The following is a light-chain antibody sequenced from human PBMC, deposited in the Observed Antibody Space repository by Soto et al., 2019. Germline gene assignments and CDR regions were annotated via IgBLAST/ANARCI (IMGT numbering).Light chain of an antibody. CDR1: QSISSW. J-gene: IGKJ1*01. V-gene: IGKV1-5*03. CDR2: KAS. CDR3: QHYNSYSEA. Sequence: DIQMTQSPSTLSGSVGDRVTITCRASQSISSWLAWYQQKPGKAPKLLIYKASSLESWVPSSFSGSGSGTEFTLTISSLQPDDFATYYCQHYNSYSEAFGQGTKVDIK.